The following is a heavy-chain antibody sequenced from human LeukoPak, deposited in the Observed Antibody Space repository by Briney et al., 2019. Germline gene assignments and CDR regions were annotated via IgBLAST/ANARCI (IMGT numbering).Heavy chain of an antibody. CDR2: IKPDESEK. CDR3: ARVNLGATFHY. J-gene: IGHJ4*01. V-gene: IGHV3-7*01. D-gene: IGHD1-26*01. CDR1: GFTFSSYW. Sequence: GGSLRLSCAASGFTFSSYWMTWVRQAPGKGLEWVANIKPDESEKYYVDSVKGRFTISRDNAKNSLYLQMNSLRAQATAVYYCARVNLGATFHYWGHGTLVTVSS.